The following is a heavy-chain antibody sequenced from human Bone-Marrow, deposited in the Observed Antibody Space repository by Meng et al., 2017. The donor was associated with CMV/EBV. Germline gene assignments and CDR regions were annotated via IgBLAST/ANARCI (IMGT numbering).Heavy chain of an antibody. CDR3: AREYEYASSYMDDAFDI. CDR1: GYTFIGYY. J-gene: IGHJ3*02. D-gene: IGHD6-6*01. CDR2: INPNNSGS. Sequence: ASVKVSCKASGYTFIGYYMHWVRQAPGQGLEWMGWINPNNSGSDCAQKFQGRVTMTRDTSISTAYMELSSLRSDDTALYYCAREYEYASSYMDDAFDIWGQGTMV. V-gene: IGHV1-2*02.